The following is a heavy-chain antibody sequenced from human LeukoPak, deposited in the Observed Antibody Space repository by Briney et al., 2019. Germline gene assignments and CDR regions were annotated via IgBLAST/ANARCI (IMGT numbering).Heavy chain of an antibody. CDR1: GFTFSSYG. CDR3: AKTMGAIDHDY. V-gene: IGHV3-23*01. Sequence: GGSLRLSCVASGFTFSSYGMHWVRQAPGKGLEWVSSISGSGSSTYYADSVKGRFTISRDNSKNTLYLQMNSLRVEDTAVYYCAKTMGAIDHDYWGQGTLVTVSS. J-gene: IGHJ4*02. D-gene: IGHD1-26*01. CDR2: ISGSGSST.